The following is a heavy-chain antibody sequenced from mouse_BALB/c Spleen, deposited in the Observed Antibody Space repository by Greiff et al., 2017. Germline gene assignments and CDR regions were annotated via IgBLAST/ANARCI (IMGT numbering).Heavy chain of an antibody. V-gene: IGHV1-80*01. CDR1: GYAFSSYW. CDR3: ARGYYGKEGYFDY. CDR2: IYPGDGDT. Sequence: QVQLQQSGAELVRPGSSVKISCKASGYAFSSYWMNWVKQRPGQGLEWIGQIYPGDGDTNYNGKFKGKATLTADKSSSTAYMQLSSLTSEDSAVYFCARGYYGKEGYFDYWGQGTTLTVSS. J-gene: IGHJ2*01. D-gene: IGHD2-1*01.